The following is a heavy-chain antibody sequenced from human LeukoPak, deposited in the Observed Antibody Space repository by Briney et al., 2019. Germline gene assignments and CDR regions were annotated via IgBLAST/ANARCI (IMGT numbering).Heavy chain of an antibody. J-gene: IGHJ4*02. CDR2: ITPKSGDT. CDR3: ARVRLADERAWAY. V-gene: IGHV1-2*02. D-gene: IGHD3-3*02. Sequence: GASMKVSCKASGYTFSDFYIHWVRQAPGQGLEYVGWITPKSGDTYSPQRFQGRVTMTRDASISTAYMELSSLRPDDTAVYFCARVRLADERAWAYWGQGTLVTVSS. CDR1: GYTFSDFY.